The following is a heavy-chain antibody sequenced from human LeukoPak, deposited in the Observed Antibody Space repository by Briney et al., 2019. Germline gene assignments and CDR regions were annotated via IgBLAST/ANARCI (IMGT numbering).Heavy chain of an antibody. D-gene: IGHD5-12*01. CDR3: AKAGIVATMNADWFDP. CDR2: MNPNSGNT. CDR1: GHTFTSYD. V-gene: IGHV1-8*01. J-gene: IGHJ5*02. Sequence: EASVKVSCKASGHTFTSYDINWVRQATGQGLEWMGWMNPNSGNTGYAQKFRGRVTMTRDTSISTAYMELSSLRSEDTAVYYCAKAGIVATMNADWFDPWGQGTLVTVSS.